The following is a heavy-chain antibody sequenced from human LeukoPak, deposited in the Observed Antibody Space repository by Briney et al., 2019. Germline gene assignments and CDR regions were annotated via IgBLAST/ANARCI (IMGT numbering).Heavy chain of an antibody. CDR3: ARPSSIAAYWFDP. CDR1: GFTFSSYS. Sequence: GGSLRLSCAASGFTFSSYSMNWVRQAPGKGLEWVSSISSSSSYIYYADSVKGRFTISRDNAKNSLYLQMNSLRAEDTAVYYCARPSSIAAYWFDPWGQGTLVTVSS. D-gene: IGHD6-6*01. V-gene: IGHV3-21*01. J-gene: IGHJ5*02. CDR2: ISSSSSYI.